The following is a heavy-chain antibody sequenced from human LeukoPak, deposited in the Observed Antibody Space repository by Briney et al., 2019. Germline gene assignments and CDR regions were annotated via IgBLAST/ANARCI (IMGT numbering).Heavy chain of an antibody. CDR2: IRYDGSNK. J-gene: IGHJ4*02. D-gene: IGHD3-22*01. CDR3: AKEMTWYYYDSSGYYFDY. CDR1: GFTFSSYW. Sequence: GGSLRLSCAASGFTFSSYWMSWVRQAPGKGLEWVAFIRYDGSNKYYADSVKGRFTISRDNSKNTLYLQMNSLRAEDTAVYYCAKEMTWYYYDSSGYYFDYWGQGTLVTVSS. V-gene: IGHV3-30*02.